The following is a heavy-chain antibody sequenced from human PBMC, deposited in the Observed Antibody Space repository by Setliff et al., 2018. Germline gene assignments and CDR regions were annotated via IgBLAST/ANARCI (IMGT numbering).Heavy chain of an antibody. Sequence: ASVKVSCKASGYTFSSYAMNWVRQAPGQGLEWMGWINAGNGHTKYSQEFQGRVTISSDTAASTAYMQLSSLTSDDTAVYFCARATRDSGGWYYEYNWFDPWGQGTLVTVSS. D-gene: IGHD6-19*01. V-gene: IGHV1-3*01. CDR2: INAGNGHT. CDR1: GYTFSSYA. J-gene: IGHJ5*02. CDR3: ARATRDSGGWYYEYNWFDP.